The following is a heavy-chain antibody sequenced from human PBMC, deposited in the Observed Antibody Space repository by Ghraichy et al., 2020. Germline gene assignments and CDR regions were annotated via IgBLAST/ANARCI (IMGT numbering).Heavy chain of an antibody. CDR1: GGSFSGYY. CDR3: ARSAGTPQLYYGMDV. CDR2: INHSGST. V-gene: IGHV4-34*01. J-gene: IGHJ6*02. D-gene: IGHD6-13*01. Sequence: SQTLSLTCAVYGGSFSGYYWSWIRQPPGKGLEWIGEINHSGSTNYNPSLKSRVTISVDTSKNQFSLKLSSVTAADTAVYYCARSAGTPQLYYGMDVWGQGTTVTVSS.